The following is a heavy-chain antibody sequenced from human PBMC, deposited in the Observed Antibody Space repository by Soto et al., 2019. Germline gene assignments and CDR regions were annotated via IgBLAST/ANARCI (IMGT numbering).Heavy chain of an antibody. CDR1: GFTFGTSA. V-gene: IGHV3-73*01. J-gene: IGHJ4*02. D-gene: IGHD6-6*01. CDR3: ARGNRPPTYYFEY. Sequence: GESLKISCAASGFTFGTSALQCVRQASGKGLEWLGCIGSRGETYATTYAASVKGRFTISRDDSKKTAYLQMNSLKASDTAIYYCARGNRPPTYYFEYWGQGTLVTVSS. CDR2: IGSRGETYAT.